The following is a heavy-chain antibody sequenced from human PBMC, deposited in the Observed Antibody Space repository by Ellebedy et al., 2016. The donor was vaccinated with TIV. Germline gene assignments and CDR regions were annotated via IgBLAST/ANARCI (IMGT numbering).Heavy chain of an antibody. CDR1: GYTFTSYA. J-gene: IGHJ4*02. CDR3: ARDGIERCSGGSCLSGDFDY. CDR2: INAGNGNT. Sequence: AASVKVSCKASGYTFTSYAMHWVRQAPGQRLEWMGWINAGNGNTKYSQKFQGRVTITRDTSASTAYMELSSLGYEDTAVYYCARDGIERCSGGSCLSGDFDYWGQGTLVTVSS. V-gene: IGHV1-3*01. D-gene: IGHD2-15*01.